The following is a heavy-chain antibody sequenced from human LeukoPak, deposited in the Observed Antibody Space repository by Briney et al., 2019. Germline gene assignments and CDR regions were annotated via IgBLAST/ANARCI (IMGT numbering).Heavy chain of an antibody. Sequence: GGSLRLSCAASGFSFSKFSMNWVRQAPGKGLEWISYVTSSSDSTYYADSMKGRFTISRDNAKNSLYLQMDSLRAEDTAVYYCARVIGSYGDSAYWGQGTLVTVSS. CDR2: VTSSSDST. V-gene: IGHV3-48*04. CDR1: GFSFSKFS. CDR3: ARVIGSYGDSAY. J-gene: IGHJ4*02. D-gene: IGHD4-17*01.